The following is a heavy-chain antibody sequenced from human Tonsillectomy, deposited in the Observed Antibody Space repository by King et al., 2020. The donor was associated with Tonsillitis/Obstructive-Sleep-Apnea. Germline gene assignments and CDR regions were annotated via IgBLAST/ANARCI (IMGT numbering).Heavy chain of an antibody. V-gene: IGHV1-69*12. CDR3: ARARNPYCSSTSCYRKPFDY. D-gene: IGHD2-2*02. CDR1: GGTFSSYA. J-gene: IGHJ4*02. Sequence: VQLVQSGAEVKKPGSSVKVSCKASGGTFSSYAISWVRQAPGQGLEWMGGIIPIFGTANYAQKFQGRVTITADGYTSTAYMELSSLRSEDTAVYYCARARNPYCSSTSCYRKPFDYWGQGTLVTVSS. CDR2: IIPIFGTA.